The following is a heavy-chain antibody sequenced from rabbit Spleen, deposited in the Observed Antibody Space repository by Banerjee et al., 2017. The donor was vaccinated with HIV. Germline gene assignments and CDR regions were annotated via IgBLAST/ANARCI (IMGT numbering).Heavy chain of an antibody. J-gene: IGHJ6*01. V-gene: IGHV1S40*01. Sequence: QSLEESGGGLVKPGASLTLTCKASGLDFSSSYWICWVRQAPGKGLQWIACIYGGSSGFTYFASWAKGRFTISKTSSTTGPLQMTSLTAADTATYFCARDTSSSFSSYGMDLWGPGTLVTVS. CDR3: ARDTSSSFSSYGMDL. CDR1: GLDFSSSYW. CDR2: IYGGSSGFT. D-gene: IGHD1-1*01.